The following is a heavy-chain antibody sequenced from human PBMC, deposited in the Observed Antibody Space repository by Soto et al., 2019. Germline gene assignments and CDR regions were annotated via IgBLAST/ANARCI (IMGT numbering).Heavy chain of an antibody. CDR2: IIPNLGSA. V-gene: IGHV1-69*10. CDR1: GYTFTSYG. D-gene: IGHD6-19*01. Sequence: ASVKVSCKASGYTFTSYGISWVRQARGQGLEWMGGIIPNLGSANYAQKFQGRVTVTGDMSTSTAYMELSSLRSEDTAVYYCAAGSVAGYFDYWGQGTLVTVSS. J-gene: IGHJ4*02. CDR3: AAGSVAGYFDY.